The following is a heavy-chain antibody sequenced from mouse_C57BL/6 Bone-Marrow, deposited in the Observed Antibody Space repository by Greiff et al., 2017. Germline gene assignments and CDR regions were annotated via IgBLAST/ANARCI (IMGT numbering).Heavy chain of an antibody. Sequence: QVQLQQSGAELARPGASVKLSCKASGYTFTSYGISWVKQRTGQGLEWIGEIYPRSGNTYYNEKFKGKAILTADKSSSTAYMELRSLTSEDSAVYFCARLDDGYYYFDYWDQGTTLTVSA. CDR3: ARLDDGYYYFDY. CDR1: GYTFTSYG. CDR2: IYPRSGNT. J-gene: IGHJ2*01. D-gene: IGHD2-3*01. V-gene: IGHV1-81*01.